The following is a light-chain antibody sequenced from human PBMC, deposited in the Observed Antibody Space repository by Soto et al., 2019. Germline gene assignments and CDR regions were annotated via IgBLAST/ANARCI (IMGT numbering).Light chain of an antibody. V-gene: IGKV3-20*01. CDR2: GAS. CDR1: QSFSSSY. J-gene: IGKJ3*01. CDR3: QHYGSALFT. Sequence: EIVLTQSPGTLSLSPGERDTLSCRASQSFSSSYLAWYQQKPGQAPRLLIYGASSRATGIPDRFSGSGSGTVFTLTISSLEPEEFAVYYCQHYGSALFTFGPGTKVYVK.